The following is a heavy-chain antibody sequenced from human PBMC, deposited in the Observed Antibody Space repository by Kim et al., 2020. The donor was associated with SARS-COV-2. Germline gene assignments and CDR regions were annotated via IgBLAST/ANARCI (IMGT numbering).Heavy chain of an antibody. Sequence: VKGRFTISMDNAKNSLYLQMNSLRAEDTAVYYCARDRRVVVVTTIDYFDSWGQGTLVTVSS. V-gene: IGHV3-11*01. D-gene: IGHD2-21*02. CDR3: ARDRRVVVVTTIDYFDS. J-gene: IGHJ4*02.